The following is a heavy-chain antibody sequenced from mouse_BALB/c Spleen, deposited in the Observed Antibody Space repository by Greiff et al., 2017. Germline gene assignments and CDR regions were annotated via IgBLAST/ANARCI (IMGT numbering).Heavy chain of an antibody. D-gene: IGHD1-1*01. CDR1: GFSLTSYV. CDR3: ARDQDYGGSFDY. J-gene: IGHJ2*01. CDR2: IWAGGST. V-gene: IGHV2-9*02. Sequence: QVQLKQSGPGLVAPSQSLSITCTASGFSLTSYVVHWVRQHPGKGLEWLGVIWAGGSTNYNSALMSRLSISKDNSKSQVFLKMNSLQTDDTAMYYCARDQDYGGSFDYWGQGTTLTVSA.